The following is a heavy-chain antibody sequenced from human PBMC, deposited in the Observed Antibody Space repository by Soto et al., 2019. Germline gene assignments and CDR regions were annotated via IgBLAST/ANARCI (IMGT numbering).Heavy chain of an antibody. V-gene: IGHV1-8*01. D-gene: IGHD3-10*01. CDR2: MNPNSANT. CDR3: ARAGRAHGPGSYYVAF. J-gene: IGHJ4*02. CDR1: GYTFSSYD. Sequence: GASVKVSCKASGYTFSSYDINWVRQTTGQGLEWMGWMNPNSANTGYTQKFRGRVTMTRNTSINTAYMELSSLTSEDTAVYYCARAGRAHGPGSYYVAFWGLGTLVTVS.